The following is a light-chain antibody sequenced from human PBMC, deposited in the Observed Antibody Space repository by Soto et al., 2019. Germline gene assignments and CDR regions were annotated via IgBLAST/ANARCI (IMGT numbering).Light chain of an antibody. J-gene: IGKJ2*01. CDR2: GAY. CDR1: QGITDNY. CDR3: QQYGSSLVT. V-gene: IGKV3-20*01. Sequence: DIVLTQSPGTLSLSPGERATLSCRASQGITDNYLAWYVRKAGQAPRLLIYGAYTRATGIPDRFTGSGSVTDFTLTITRLEPEDFAVYFCQQYGSSLVTFGQGTKLEI.